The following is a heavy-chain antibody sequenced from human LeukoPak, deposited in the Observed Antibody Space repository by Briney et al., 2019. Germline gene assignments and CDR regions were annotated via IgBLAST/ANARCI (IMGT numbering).Heavy chain of an antibody. D-gene: IGHD3-10*01. CDR1: GFTFSSFA. CDR3: AKASRGSGSYSFDY. J-gene: IGHJ4*02. CDR2: ISGSGAGT. V-gene: IGHV3-23*01. Sequence: GGSLRLSCAASGFTFSSFAMSWVRQAPGKGLEWVSAISGSGAGTDYADSVKGRFTISRDNSKNTLYLQMDGLRAEDTAVYHCAKASRGSGSYSFDYWGQGTLVTASS.